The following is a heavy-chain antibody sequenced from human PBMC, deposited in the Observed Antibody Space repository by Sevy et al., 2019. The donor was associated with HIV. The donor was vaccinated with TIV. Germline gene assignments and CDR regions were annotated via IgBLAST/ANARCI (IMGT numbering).Heavy chain of an antibody. CDR1: GGSVSSSSYY. V-gene: IGHV4-61*01. D-gene: IGHD3-10*01. J-gene: IGHJ4*02. CDR2: IHYSGST. CDR3: ARVSTMVQVVTYYFDY. Sequence: SETLSLTCTVSGGSVSSSSYYWSWIRQPPGKGPEWIGYIHYSGSTDYNPSLKSRVTISVDTSKNQFSLKLSSVTAADTAVYYCARVSTMVQVVTYYFDYWGQGTLVTVSS.